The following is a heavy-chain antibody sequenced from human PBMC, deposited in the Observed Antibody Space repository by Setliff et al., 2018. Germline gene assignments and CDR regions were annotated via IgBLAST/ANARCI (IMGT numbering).Heavy chain of an antibody. Sequence: PSETLSLTCTVTGGSFDSGTHYWSWIRQPAGKVPEWIGLIQGTGNTNYNPSLQSRATISIDTSKNQISLKITSVTVADTALYSCAGTPARGTTWLSPFDYWGQGIQVTVS. CDR2: IQGTGNT. V-gene: IGHV4-61*02. D-gene: IGHD3-9*01. CDR3: AGTPARGTTWLSPFDY. J-gene: IGHJ4*02. CDR1: GGSFDSGTHY.